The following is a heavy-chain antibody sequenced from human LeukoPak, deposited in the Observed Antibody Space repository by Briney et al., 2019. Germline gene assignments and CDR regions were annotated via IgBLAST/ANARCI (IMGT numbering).Heavy chain of an antibody. D-gene: IGHD3-22*01. J-gene: IGHJ4*02. Sequence: ASVKVSCKAPGYIFSGYYMNWVRQAPGQGLEWMGWINPNSGGTNYAQKFRARVTMTRDTSISTVYMEVNSLRSDDTAVYYCARSAHHDTSGYYIDYWGQGTLVTVSS. CDR1: GYIFSGYY. CDR2: INPNSGGT. CDR3: ARSAHHDTSGYYIDY. V-gene: IGHV1-2*02.